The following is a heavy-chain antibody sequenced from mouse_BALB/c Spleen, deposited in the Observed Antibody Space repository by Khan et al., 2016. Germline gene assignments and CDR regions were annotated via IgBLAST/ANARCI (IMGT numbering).Heavy chain of an antibody. V-gene: IGHV2-2*02. D-gene: IGHD1-1*02. Sequence: VQLQESGPGLVQPSQSLSITCTVSGFSLTVYGVHWVRQSPGKGLEWLGVIWSGGNTDYNPAFISRLSINQDNSKSQVFFKRNSLQANDTAIYYCARYGPEWCFDDRGAGTTVTVSS. CDR2: IWSGGNT. CDR1: GFSLTVYG. J-gene: IGHJ1*01. CDR3: ARYGPEWCFDD.